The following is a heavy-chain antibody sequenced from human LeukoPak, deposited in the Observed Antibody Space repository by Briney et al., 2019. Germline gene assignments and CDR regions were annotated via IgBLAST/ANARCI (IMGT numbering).Heavy chain of an antibody. V-gene: IGHV4-34*01. CDR2: INHSGST. CDR1: GGSISSYY. D-gene: IGHD2-21*01. J-gene: IGHJ4*02. CDR3: ARMVYCGGDCHGFDY. Sequence: SETLSLTCTVSGGSISSYYWSWIRQSPGKGLEWIGEINHSGSTNFNPSLTSRVTISVDTSKNQFSLKLSSVTAADTAVYYCARMVYCGGDCHGFDYWGQGTLVTVSS.